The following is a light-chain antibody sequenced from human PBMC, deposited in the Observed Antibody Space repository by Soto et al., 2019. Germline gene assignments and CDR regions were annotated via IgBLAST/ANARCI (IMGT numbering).Light chain of an antibody. J-gene: IGKJ4*01. CDR1: KGVSSTY. V-gene: IGKV3-20*01. CDR2: DVS. Sequence: EIVLTQSPGTLSLSPGERATLSCRASKGVSSTYLSWYQQKPGQTPRLLVYDVSTRATGIPDRFSGSGSGTDFTLTISRVEPEDFAVYYCQQYLTSPPTLTFGGGTKVEIK. CDR3: QQYLTSPPTLT.